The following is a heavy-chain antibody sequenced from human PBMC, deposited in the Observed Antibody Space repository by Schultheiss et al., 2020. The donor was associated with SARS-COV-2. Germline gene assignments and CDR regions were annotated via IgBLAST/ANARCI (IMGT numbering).Heavy chain of an antibody. CDR1: GGSFSGYY. Sequence: SETLSLTCAVYGGSFSGYYWSWIRQPPGKGLEWIGSIYTSGSTNYNPSLNSRITVSTDASANQFSLKLTSVTAADTALYFCARDNGFYAVDVWGQGTTVTVSS. J-gene: IGHJ6*02. CDR3: ARDNGFYAVDV. CDR2: IYTSGST. V-gene: IGHV4-59*10. D-gene: IGHD5-12*01.